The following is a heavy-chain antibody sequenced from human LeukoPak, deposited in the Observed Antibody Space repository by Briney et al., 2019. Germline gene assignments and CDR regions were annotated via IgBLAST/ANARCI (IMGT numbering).Heavy chain of an antibody. V-gene: IGHV3-23*01. CDR3: AKDLGATHWFDP. CDR2: ISGSGGST. CDR1: GFTFSSYA. D-gene: IGHD1-26*01. J-gene: IGHJ5*02. Sequence: GGSLRLSCAASGFTFSSYAMSWVRQSPGKGLEWVSAISGSGGSTYYADSVKGRFTISRDNSKNTLYLQMNSLRAEDTAVYYCAKDLGATHWFDPWGQGTLVTVSS.